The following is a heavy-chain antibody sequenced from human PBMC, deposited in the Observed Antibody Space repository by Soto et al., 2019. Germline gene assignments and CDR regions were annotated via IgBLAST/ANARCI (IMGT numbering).Heavy chain of an antibody. Sequence: QVQLVQSGAEVKKPGSSVKVSCKVSGGTFSSYGFNWVRQAPGQGLEWVGGIIPMFGITNHTQKFQDRITISADASTSTAYMELTSLTADDTAVYYCASERGYGLVNWSLGTLLTVSS. CDR3: ASERGYGLVN. V-gene: IGHV1-69*12. J-gene: IGHJ4*02. CDR1: GGTFSSYG. D-gene: IGHD2-15*01. CDR2: IIPMFGIT.